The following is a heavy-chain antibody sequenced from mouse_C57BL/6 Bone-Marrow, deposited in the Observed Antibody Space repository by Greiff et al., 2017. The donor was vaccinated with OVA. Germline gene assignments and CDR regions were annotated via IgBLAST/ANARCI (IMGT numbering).Heavy chain of an antibody. Sequence: EVKLVESGEGLVKPGGSLKLSCAASGFTFSSYAMSWVRQTPEKRLEWVAYISSGGDYIYYADTVKGRFTISRDNARNTLYLQMSSLKSEDTAMYYCTRDGPTGFAYWGQGTLVTVSA. CDR1: GFTFSSYA. J-gene: IGHJ3*01. CDR2: ISSGGDYI. V-gene: IGHV5-9-1*02. D-gene: IGHD2-3*01. CDR3: TRDGPTGFAY.